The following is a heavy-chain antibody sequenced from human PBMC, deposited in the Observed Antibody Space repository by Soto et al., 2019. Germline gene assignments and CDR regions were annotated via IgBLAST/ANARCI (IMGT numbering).Heavy chain of an antibody. CDR3: ARAQWLLRKDAFDI. D-gene: IGHD3-22*01. CDR1: GFTFSSYA. Sequence: HPGGSLRLSCAASGFTFSSYAMHWVRQAPGKGLEWVAVISYDGSNKYYADSVKGRFTISRDNSKNTLYLQMNSLRAEDTAVYYCARAQWLLRKDAFDIWGQGTMVTVSS. J-gene: IGHJ3*02. CDR2: ISYDGSNK. V-gene: IGHV3-30-3*01.